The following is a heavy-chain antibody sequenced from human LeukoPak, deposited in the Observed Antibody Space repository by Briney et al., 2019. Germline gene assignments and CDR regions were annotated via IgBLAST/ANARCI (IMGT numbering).Heavy chain of an antibody. CDR2: IIPIFGSA. CDR3: ARDRPGRYCSSTRCYMASPFDP. D-gene: IGHD2-2*02. Sequence: ASVKVSCKASGGTFSNYGVSWVRQAPGQGLEWMGGIIPIFGSANYAQKFQGRVTITADESTSTAYMELSSLRSEDTAVYYCARDRPGRYCSSTRCYMASPFDPWGQGTLVTVSS. CDR1: GGTFSNYG. J-gene: IGHJ5*02. V-gene: IGHV1-69*01.